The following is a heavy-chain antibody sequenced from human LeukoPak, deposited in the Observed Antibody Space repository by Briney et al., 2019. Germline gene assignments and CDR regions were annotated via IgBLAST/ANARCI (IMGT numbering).Heavy chain of an antibody. CDR2: IKSNTDGGTT. V-gene: IGHV3-15*01. CDR1: GFTFSNVW. Sequence: GGSLRLSCAASGFTFSNVWMSWVRQAPGKGLDWVGRIKSNTDGGTTDYAAPVKGRFTISRDGSKNTLYLQMTSLKTEDTAVYYCTTFNRNDAFDIWGQGTMVTVSS. J-gene: IGHJ3*02. CDR3: TTFNRNDAFDI. D-gene: IGHD2/OR15-2a*01.